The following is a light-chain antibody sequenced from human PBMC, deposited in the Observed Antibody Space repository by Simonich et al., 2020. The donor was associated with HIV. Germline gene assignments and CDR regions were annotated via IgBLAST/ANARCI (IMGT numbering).Light chain of an antibody. Sequence: QSALTQPASVSGSPGQSITISCTGTSRVVEGYNLVSWYQQHPGKAPKLMIYEGSKRPSGVSNRFSGSKSGNTASLTISGLQAEDGADYYCSSYTSSSTWVFGGGTKLTVL. CDR2: EGS. V-gene: IGLV2-14*02. J-gene: IGLJ3*02. CDR3: SSYTSSSTWV. CDR1: SRVVEGYNL.